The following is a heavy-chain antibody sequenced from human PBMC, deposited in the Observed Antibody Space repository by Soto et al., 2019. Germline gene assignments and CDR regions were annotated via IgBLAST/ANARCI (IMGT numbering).Heavy chain of an antibody. CDR3: ARNYYGSGSYAPWFDP. Sequence: GGTISDGGCCWSWIRKPPGKGLEWIGYIYHSGSTYYNPSLKGRFSISRDSSKNTVYLQMDRLRAEDTAVYYCARNYYGSGSYAPWFDPWGQGTLVTVSS. CDR2: IYHSGST. J-gene: IGHJ5*02. D-gene: IGHD3-10*01. V-gene: IGHV4-30-2*04. CDR1: GGTISDGGCC.